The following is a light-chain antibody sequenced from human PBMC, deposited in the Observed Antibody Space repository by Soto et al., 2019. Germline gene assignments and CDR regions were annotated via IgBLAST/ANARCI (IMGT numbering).Light chain of an antibody. CDR1: NIGTIS. CDR2: DDI. V-gene: IGLV3-21*02. CDR3: QVWDSSSDHRV. J-gene: IGLJ3*02. Sequence: SYELTQPPSVSVAPGQTARITCGGNNIGTISVHWYQQRSGQAPVLVVYDDIDRPSGIPERFSGSNSGNTATLTISRVEAGDEADYYCQVWDSSSDHRVFGGGTQLTVL.